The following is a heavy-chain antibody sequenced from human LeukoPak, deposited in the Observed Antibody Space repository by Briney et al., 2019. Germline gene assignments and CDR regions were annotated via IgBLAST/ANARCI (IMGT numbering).Heavy chain of an antibody. CDR3: TKTSGTYSKYSYYYYYGMDV. CDR1: GYTFTSYY. CDR2: INPSGGST. J-gene: IGHJ6*02. Sequence: ASVKVSCKASGYTFTSYYMHWVRQAPGQGLEWMGIINPSGGSTSYAQKFQGRVTMTRDTSKNQFSLKLSSVTAADTAMYYCTKTSGTYSKYSYYYYYGMDVWGQGTTVTVSS. V-gene: IGHV1-46*03. D-gene: IGHD3-10*01.